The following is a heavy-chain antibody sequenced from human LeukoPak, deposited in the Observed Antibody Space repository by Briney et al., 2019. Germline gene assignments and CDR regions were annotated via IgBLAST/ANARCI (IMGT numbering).Heavy chain of an antibody. V-gene: IGHV3-9*01. CDR2: ISWNSGSI. CDR3: ARVGPWVNPDYYYYYMDV. CDR1: GFTFDDYA. J-gene: IGHJ6*03. Sequence: PGRSLRLSCAASGFTFDDYAMHWVRQAPGKGLEWVSGISWNSGSIGYADSAKGRFTISRDNAKNSLYLQMNSLRAEDTAVYYCARVGPWVNPDYYYYYMDVWGKGTTVTVSS. D-gene: IGHD1-14*01.